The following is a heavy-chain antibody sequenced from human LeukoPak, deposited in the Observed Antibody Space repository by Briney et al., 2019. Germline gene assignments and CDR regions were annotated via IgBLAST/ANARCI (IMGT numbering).Heavy chain of an antibody. CDR1: GFTFTKFW. V-gene: IGHV3-7*01. J-gene: IGHJ4*02. CDR2: IQEDGKKE. Sequence: GGSLRLSCEAAGFTFTKFWMSWVRQAPGKGLEWVANIQEDGKKENYVDSVRGRFTISRDNAKNSIYLQMNSLRVEDTAVYYCAKDIVGGGDDYWGQGTLVIVSS. CDR3: AKDIVGGGDDY. D-gene: IGHD2-21*02.